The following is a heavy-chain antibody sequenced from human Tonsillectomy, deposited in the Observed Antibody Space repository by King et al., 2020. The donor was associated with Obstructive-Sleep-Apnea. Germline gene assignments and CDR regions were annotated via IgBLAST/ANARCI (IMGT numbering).Heavy chain of an antibody. Sequence: RLQESGPGLVKPSETLSLTCIVSGGSISSSSYYWGWIRQPPGKGLEWIGSIYYSGSTYYNPSFKSRVTISVDTSKNQFSLKLNSVTAADTAVYYCASRGYSSSWEGWFDPWGQGTLVTVSS. D-gene: IGHD6-13*01. V-gene: IGHV4-39*01. CDR2: IYYSGST. CDR3: ASRGYSSSWEGWFDP. CDR1: GGSISSSSYY. J-gene: IGHJ5*02.